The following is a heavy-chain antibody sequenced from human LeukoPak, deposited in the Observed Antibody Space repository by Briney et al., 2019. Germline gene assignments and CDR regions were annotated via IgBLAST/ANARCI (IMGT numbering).Heavy chain of an antibody. V-gene: IGHV4-31*03. CDR1: GGSLSSGGYY. CDR2: IYYSGST. Sequence: SETQSLTCTVSGGSLSSGGYYWSWIRQHPGKGLEWIGYIYYSGSTYYNPSLKSRVTISVDTSKNQFSLKPSSVTAADTAVYYCARDKVVGYFDLWGRGTLVTVSS. J-gene: IGHJ2*01. CDR3: ARDKVVGYFDL. D-gene: IGHD2-15*01.